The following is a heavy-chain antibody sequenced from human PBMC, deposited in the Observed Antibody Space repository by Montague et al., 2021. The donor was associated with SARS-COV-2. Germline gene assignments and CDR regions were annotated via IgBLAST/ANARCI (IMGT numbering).Heavy chain of an antibody. Sequence: SETLSLTCTVSGGPISSSSYYWGWIRQPPGKGLEWIGTIYHSGSTYFNPSLKSRVTISVDTSKNQFSLNLSSVTAADTAVYYCAKVAGSHDTFDIWGRGTMVTVSS. J-gene: IGHJ3*02. D-gene: IGHD6-19*01. CDR3: AKVAGSHDTFDI. V-gene: IGHV4-39*07. CDR1: GGPISSSSYY. CDR2: IYHSGST.